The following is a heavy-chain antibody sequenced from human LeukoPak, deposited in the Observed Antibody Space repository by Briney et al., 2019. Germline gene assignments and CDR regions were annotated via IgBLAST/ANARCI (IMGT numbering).Heavy chain of an antibody. V-gene: IGHV1-18*01. D-gene: IGHD6-13*01. Sequence: GASVKVSCKASGYTFTNYGINWVRQAPGQGLEWMGWISAHDGNTNYAQNLQGRVTMTTDTSTSTAYMELRSLRSDDTAVYYCARGSPGAGTQWFDPWGQGVLVTVSS. J-gene: IGHJ5*02. CDR1: GYTFTNYG. CDR2: ISAHDGNT. CDR3: ARGSPGAGTQWFDP.